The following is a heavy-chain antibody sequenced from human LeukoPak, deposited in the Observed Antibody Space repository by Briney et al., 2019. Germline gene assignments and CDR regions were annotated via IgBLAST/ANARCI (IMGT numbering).Heavy chain of an antibody. CDR1: GFTFSDYW. J-gene: IGHJ4*02. D-gene: IGHD4-17*01. V-gene: IGHV3-74*01. CDR2: INTDGSIT. CDR3: ARETTVTSYYDY. Sequence: GGSLRLSCAASGFTFSDYWIHWVRQAPGKGLVWVSRINTDGSITNYADSVKGRFTISRDNSKNTLYLQMNSLRAEDTAVYYCARETTVTSYYDYWGQGTLVTVSS.